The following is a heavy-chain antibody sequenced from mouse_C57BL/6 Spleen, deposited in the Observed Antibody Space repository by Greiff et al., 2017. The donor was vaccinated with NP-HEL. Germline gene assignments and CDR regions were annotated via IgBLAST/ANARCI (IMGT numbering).Heavy chain of an antibody. CDR3: ARSSPYDYGWYFDV. D-gene: IGHD2-4*01. CDR2: INPNNGGT. Sequence: EVQLQQSGPELVKPGASVKISCKASGYTFTDYYMNWVKQSHGQSLEWIGDINPNNGGTSYNQKFKGKATLTVDKSSSTAYMELRSLTSEDSAVYYCARSSPYDYGWYFDVWGTGTTVTVSS. V-gene: IGHV1-26*01. CDR1: GYTFTDYY. J-gene: IGHJ1*03.